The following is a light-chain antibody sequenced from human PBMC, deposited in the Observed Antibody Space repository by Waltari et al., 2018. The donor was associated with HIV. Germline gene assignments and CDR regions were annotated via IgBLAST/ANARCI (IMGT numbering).Light chain of an antibody. CDR2: DND. CDR3: AAWDTSLGGGV. V-gene: IGLV1-51*01. J-gene: IGLJ2*01. Sequence: QTVLTQPPSVSAAPGQRVTISCSGSSSNIANSFVSWYQQLPGTAPKLLIYDNDQRPSGIPGRFSASKSGTSATLAITGLQTDDEADYYCAAWDTSLGGGVFGGGTKLTVL. CDR1: SSNIANSF.